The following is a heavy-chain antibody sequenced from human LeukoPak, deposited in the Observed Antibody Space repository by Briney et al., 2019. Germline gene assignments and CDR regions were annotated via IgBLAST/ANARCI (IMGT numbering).Heavy chain of an antibody. J-gene: IGHJ4*02. CDR2: ITSSSSRI. Sequence: PGGSLRLSCAASGFTFTSYSLNWVRQAPGKGLEWLSYITSSSSRIYYADSVRGRFTISRDNARNSVYLQMDSLRVEDTAVYYCARADYYRFDYWGQGTRVTVSS. D-gene: IGHD1-26*01. V-gene: IGHV3-48*04. CDR1: GFTFTSYS. CDR3: ARADYYRFDY.